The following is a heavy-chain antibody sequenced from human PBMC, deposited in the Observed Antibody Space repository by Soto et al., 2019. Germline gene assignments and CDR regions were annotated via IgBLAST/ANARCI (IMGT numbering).Heavy chain of an antibody. CDR2: IKSKTDGGTT. V-gene: IGHV3-15*01. D-gene: IGHD6-6*01. CDR1: GFTFSNAW. J-gene: IGHJ6*03. CDR3: TSGYSSSPRTPYYYYYYYMDV. Sequence: PGGSLRLSCAASGFTFSNAWTSWVRQAPGKGLEWVGRIKSKTDGGTTDYAAPVKGRFTISRDDSKNTLYLQMNSLKTEDTAVYYCTSGYSSSPRTPYYYYYYYMDVWGKGTTVTVSS.